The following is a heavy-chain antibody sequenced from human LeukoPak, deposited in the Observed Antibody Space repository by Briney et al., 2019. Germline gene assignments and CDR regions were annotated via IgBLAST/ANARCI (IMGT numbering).Heavy chain of an antibody. CDR1: GFTFSSYV. CDR2: ISYDASNK. V-gene: IGHV3-30-3*01. Sequence: PGRSLRLSCAASGFTFSSYVMHWVRQAPGKGLEWVALISYDASNKYYADSVQGRFTISRDNSKNTLYLQMNSLRAEDTAVYYCARDIIGNYYYYGMDVWGQGTTVTVSS. J-gene: IGHJ6*02. CDR3: ARDIIGNYYYYGMDV.